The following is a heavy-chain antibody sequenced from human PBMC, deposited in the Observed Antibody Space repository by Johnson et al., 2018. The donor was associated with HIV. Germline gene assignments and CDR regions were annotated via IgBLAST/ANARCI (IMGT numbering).Heavy chain of an antibody. CDR2: ISSDGSST. J-gene: IGHJ3*02. V-gene: IGHV3-74*01. CDR1: GFTFSTYW. CDR3: AREGPSERAGFDI. Sequence: VQLVESGGGLVQPGGSLRLSCAASGFTFSTYWMHWVRQPPGKGLVWVSRISSDGSSTTYAVSVRGRFTISRDNAKNTLYLEMKSLRAEDTAVYYCAREGPSERAGFDIWGQGTMVTVSS.